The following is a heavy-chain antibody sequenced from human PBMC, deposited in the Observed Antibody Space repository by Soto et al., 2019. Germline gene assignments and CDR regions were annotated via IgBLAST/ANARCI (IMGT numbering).Heavy chain of an antibody. CDR2: MNPNSVNT. CDR3: ARVLYRAAAAYFGY. V-gene: IGHV1-8*01. Sequence: GASVKVSCKASGYTFTSYDINWVRQATGQGLEWMGWMNPNSVNTGYAQKFQGRVTMTRNTSISTAYMELSSLRSEDTAVYYCARVLYRAAAAYFGYWGQGTLVTVSS. CDR1: GYTFTSYD. D-gene: IGHD6-13*01. J-gene: IGHJ4*02.